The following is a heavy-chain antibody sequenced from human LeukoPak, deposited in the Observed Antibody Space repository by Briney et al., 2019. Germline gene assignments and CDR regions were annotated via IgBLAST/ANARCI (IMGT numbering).Heavy chain of an antibody. D-gene: IGHD3-16*02. CDR1: GYTFTSYD. Sequence: GASVKVSCKASGYTFTSYDINWVRQATGQGLEWMGWMNPNSGNTGYAQKFQGRVTITRNTSISTAYMELSSLRSEDTAVYYCARASPYYVWGSYLADYWGQGTLVTVSS. CDR2: MNPNSGNT. V-gene: IGHV1-8*03. J-gene: IGHJ4*02. CDR3: ARASPYYVWGSYLADY.